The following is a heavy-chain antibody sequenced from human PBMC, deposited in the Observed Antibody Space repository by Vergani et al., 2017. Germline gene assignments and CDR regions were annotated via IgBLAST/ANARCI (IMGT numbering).Heavy chain of an antibody. CDR1: GGPISSYY. J-gene: IGHJ6*02. Sequence: QVQLQESGPGLVKPSQTLSLTFTVSGGPISSYYWSWIRQPPGKGLEWIGYIYYSGRTNYKPSLKSRVTISVDTSKNQFSLKLSSVTAADTAVYYWARGSYDSSDYYKYFYYGMDVWGQGTTVTVSS. V-gene: IGHV4-59*01. CDR3: ARGSYDSSDYYKYFYYGMDV. D-gene: IGHD3-22*01. CDR2: IYYSGRT.